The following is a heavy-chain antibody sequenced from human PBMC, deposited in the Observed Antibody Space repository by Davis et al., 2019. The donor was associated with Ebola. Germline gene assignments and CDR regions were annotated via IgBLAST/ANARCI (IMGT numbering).Heavy chain of an antibody. CDR3: ARLTVTTFRFDP. D-gene: IGHD4-11*01. CDR1: DAAFSGSSYY. J-gene: IGHJ5*02. V-gene: IGHV4-39*01. CDR2: IYYSGST. Sequence: MPSNPLSSPSTILDAAFSGSSYYGGWIRQPPGKGLEWIGSIYYSGSTYYNPSLKSRVTISVDTSKNQFSLKLSSVTAADTAVYYCARLTVTTFRFDPWGQGTLVTVSS.